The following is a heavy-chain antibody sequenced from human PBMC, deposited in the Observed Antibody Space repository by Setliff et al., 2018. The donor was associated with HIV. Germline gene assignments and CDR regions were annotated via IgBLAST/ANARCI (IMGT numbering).Heavy chain of an antibody. Sequence: SETLSLTCTVSGGSISSSFHYWGWIRQPPGKGLEWIGSVYYSGGSYYNPSLKSRITTSVDMSKDQFSLRLTSVSAADTAVYYCVKKYYDFWSGQTDVWDKGTTVTVSS. V-gene: IGHV4-39*01. CDR2: VYYSGGS. CDR1: GGSISSSFHY. D-gene: IGHD3-3*01. CDR3: VKKYYDFWSGQTDV. J-gene: IGHJ6*04.